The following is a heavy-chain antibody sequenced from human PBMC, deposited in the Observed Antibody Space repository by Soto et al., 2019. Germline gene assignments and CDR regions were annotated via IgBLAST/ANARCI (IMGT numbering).Heavy chain of an antibody. D-gene: IGHD3-22*01. CDR2: ISGSGGNT. Sequence: GGSLRLSCAASGFTFSTDAMSWVRQAPGKGLEWVSTISGSGGNTYYADSVKGRFTISRDNSKNTLYLQMNSLRADDTAIYYCARDRLRGYDSSGFYSWGQGTMVTVSS. J-gene: IGHJ4*02. CDR3: ARDRLRGYDSSGFYS. V-gene: IGHV3-23*01. CDR1: GFTFSTDA.